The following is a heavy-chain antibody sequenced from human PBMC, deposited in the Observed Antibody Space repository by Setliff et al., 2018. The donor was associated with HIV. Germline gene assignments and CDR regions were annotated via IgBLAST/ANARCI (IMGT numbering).Heavy chain of an antibody. V-gene: IGHV1-3*01. CDR2: INAGNGNT. Sequence: GASVKVSCKASGYTFTSYAMHWVRQAPGQRLEWMGWINAGNGNTKYSQKFQGRVTIIRDTSASTAYMELSSLRSEDTAVYYCARPGRASYYYYMDVWGKGTTVTVSS. CDR3: ARPGRASYYYYMDV. J-gene: IGHJ6*03. CDR1: GYTFTSYA. D-gene: IGHD3-10*01.